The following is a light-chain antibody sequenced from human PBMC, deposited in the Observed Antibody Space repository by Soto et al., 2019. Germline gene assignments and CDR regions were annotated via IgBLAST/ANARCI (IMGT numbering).Light chain of an antibody. CDR2: GAS. CDR3: QQYNNWSRT. J-gene: IGKJ2*01. Sequence: EIVMTQSPATLSVSPGERATLSCRASQSVSSNLAWYQQKPGQAPRPLIYGASTRATCIPARFSGSGSGTEFTLTISSLQSEDFAVYYCQQYNNWSRTFGQGTKVDIK. CDR1: QSVSSN. V-gene: IGKV3-15*01.